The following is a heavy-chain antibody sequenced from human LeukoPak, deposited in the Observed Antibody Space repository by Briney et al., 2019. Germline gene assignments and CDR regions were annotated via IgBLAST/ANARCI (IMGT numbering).Heavy chain of an antibody. Sequence: PGGSLRLSCAASGFTFSDHYMDWVRQAPGKGLEWVGRIRNKANSYTTQYAASVKGRFTISRDDSNSSLYLQMNSLKTEDTAVYYCARVPDSGNYDYWGQGTLVTVSS. J-gene: IGHJ4*02. D-gene: IGHD1-26*01. V-gene: IGHV3-72*01. CDR2: IRNKANSYTT. CDR3: ARVPDSGNYDY. CDR1: GFTFSDHY.